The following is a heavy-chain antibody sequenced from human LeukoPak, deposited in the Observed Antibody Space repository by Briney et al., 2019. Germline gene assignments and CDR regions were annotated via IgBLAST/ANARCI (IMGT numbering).Heavy chain of an antibody. V-gene: IGHV3-74*01. CDR2: INSDGSWT. CDR1: GNYW. D-gene: IGHD2-2*01. CDR3: VSFYETY. Sequence: GSLRLSCAASGNYWMHWVRQAPGKGLVWVSHINSDGSWTSYADSVKGRFTISKDNAKNTVYLQMNNLRAEDTAVYYCVSFYETYWGRGTLVTVSS. J-gene: IGHJ4*02.